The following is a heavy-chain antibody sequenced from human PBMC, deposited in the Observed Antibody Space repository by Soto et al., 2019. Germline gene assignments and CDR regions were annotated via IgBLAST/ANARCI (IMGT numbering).Heavy chain of an antibody. CDR2: IYYSGST. V-gene: IGHV4-31*03. D-gene: IGHD3-10*01. J-gene: IGHJ6*03. Sequence: SETLSLTCTVSGGSISSGGYYWSWIRQHPGKGLEWIGYIYYSGSTYYNPSLKSRVTISVDTSKNQFSLKLSSVTAADTAVYYCARGKGYYYGSGSYYSADYYYYYMDVWGKGTTVTVSS. CDR3: ARGKGYYYGSGSYYSADYYYYYMDV. CDR1: GGSISSGGYY.